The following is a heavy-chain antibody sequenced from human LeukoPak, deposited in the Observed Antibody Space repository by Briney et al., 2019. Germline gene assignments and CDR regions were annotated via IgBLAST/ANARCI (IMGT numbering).Heavy chain of an antibody. CDR1: GGSISSGGYY. Sequence: SQTLSLTCAVSGGSISSGGYYWGWIRQPPGKGLEWIGSIYYSGSTYYNPSLKSRVTISVDTSKNQFSLKLSSVTAADTAVYYCARFASSWDYYMDVWGNGTTVTISS. CDR3: ARFASSWDYYMDV. J-gene: IGHJ6*03. D-gene: IGHD1-26*01. V-gene: IGHV4-39*01. CDR2: IYYSGST.